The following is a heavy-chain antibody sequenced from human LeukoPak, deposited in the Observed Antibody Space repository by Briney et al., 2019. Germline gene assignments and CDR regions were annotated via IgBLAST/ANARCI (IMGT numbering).Heavy chain of an antibody. J-gene: IGHJ3*02. D-gene: IGHD5/OR15-5a*01. CDR2: INSDGSST. Sequence: GGSLRLSCAASGFTFSSYWMHWVRQAPGKGLVWVSRINSDGSSTSYADSVKGRFTISRDNAKNTPYLQMNSLRAEDTAVYYCARNGLYDAFDIWGQGTMVTVSS. V-gene: IGHV3-74*01. CDR1: GFTFSSYW. CDR3: ARNGLYDAFDI.